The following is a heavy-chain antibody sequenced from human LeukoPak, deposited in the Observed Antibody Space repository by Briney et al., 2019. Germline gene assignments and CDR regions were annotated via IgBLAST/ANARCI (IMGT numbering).Heavy chain of an antibody. CDR3: ARDSNYYDSKQLDY. CDR2: ISSSSSYI. Sequence: GGSLRLSCAASGFTFSGYSMNWVRQAPGKGLEWVSSISSSSSYIYYADSVKGRFTISGDNAKNSLYLQMNSLRAEDTAVYYCARDSNYYDSKQLDYWGQGTLVTVSS. CDR1: GFTFSGYS. V-gene: IGHV3-21*01. J-gene: IGHJ4*02. D-gene: IGHD3-22*01.